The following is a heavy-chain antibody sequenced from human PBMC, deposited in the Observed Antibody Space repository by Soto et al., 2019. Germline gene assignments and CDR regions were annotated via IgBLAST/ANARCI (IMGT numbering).Heavy chain of an antibody. CDR1: GYSFTTYG. Sequence: QVQLVQSGVEVKKPGASVEVSCKASGYSFTTYGISWVRQAPGRGLEWMGWISTWNGDRIYAQKVQGRVTMTTDTSTTTAKMELRSLTSDDTAVYYCTRDTGVVAYGSATYGMDVWGQGTTVTVSS. J-gene: IGHJ6*02. CDR2: ISTWNGDR. V-gene: IGHV1-18*01. CDR3: TRDTGVVAYGSATYGMDV. D-gene: IGHD3-10*01.